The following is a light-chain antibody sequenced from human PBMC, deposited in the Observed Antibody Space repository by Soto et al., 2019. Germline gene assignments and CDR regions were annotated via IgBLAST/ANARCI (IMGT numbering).Light chain of an antibody. CDR3: CSYAGNNPVV. J-gene: IGLJ2*01. V-gene: IGLV2-23*02. Sequence: QSALTQPASVSGSPGQSITISCTGTSSDVGSYNLVSWYQQHPGKAPKLMIYEVSERPSGVSNRFSGSKSGITASLTISGLQAEDEADYYCCSYAGNNPVVFGGGTQLTVL. CDR1: SSDVGSYNL. CDR2: EVS.